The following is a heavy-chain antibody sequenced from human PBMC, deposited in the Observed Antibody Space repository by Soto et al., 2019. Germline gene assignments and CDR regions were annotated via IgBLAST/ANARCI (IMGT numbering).Heavy chain of an antibody. D-gene: IGHD3-10*01. V-gene: IGHV1-69*01. J-gene: IGHJ4*02. CDR2: ITPIFGTT. Sequence: QVQLVQSGAEVRKTGSSVKVSCRAYGVTFTTHEFSWVRQAPGQGPEWVGGITPIFGTTKYAPKFQSRVTITANESTSTVYMELRSLRSDDTAVYYCARDQYRLGSGTYYVTGWDHWGQGTLVTVSS. CDR1: GVTFTTHE. CDR3: ARDQYRLGSGTYYVTGWDH.